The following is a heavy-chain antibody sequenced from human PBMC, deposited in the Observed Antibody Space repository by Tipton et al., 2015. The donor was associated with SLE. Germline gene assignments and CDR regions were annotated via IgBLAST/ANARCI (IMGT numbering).Heavy chain of an antibody. Sequence: SLRLSCAASGFTFDDYAMHWVRQAPGKGLEWVSGISWNSGSIGYADSVKGRFTISRDNAKNSLYLQMNSLRAEDTAVYYCARGGRGYSYGTFGYWGQGTLVTVSS. V-gene: IGHV3-9*01. CDR2: ISWNSGSI. J-gene: IGHJ4*02. CDR1: GFTFDDYA. CDR3: ARGGRGYSYGTFGY. D-gene: IGHD5-18*01.